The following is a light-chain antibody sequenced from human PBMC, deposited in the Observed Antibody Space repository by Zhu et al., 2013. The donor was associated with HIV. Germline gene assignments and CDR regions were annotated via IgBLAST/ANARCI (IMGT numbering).Light chain of an antibody. CDR1: QNIGDS. Sequence: DIQMTQSPSTLSASVGDRVTITCRASQNIGDSVAWYQQKPGKAPYVLIYSASSFISGVPSRFSGSGSATEFTLTVSNLQADDFATYYCQQFHGYPWTFGQGTKVEI. V-gene: IGKV1-5*01. CDR2: SAS. J-gene: IGKJ1*01. CDR3: QQFHGYPWT.